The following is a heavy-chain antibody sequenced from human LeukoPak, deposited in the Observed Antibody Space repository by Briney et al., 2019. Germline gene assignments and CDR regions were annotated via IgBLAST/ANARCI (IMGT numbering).Heavy chain of an antibody. Sequence: PSETLSLTCAVYGYSVTGGGSYWSWIRQPPGTGLEWIGYISFNGNTDYNPSLDSRVTISVDTSKNQFSLKLTSVTAADTAVYYCARGPNWYYNSWGQGTLVTVS. CDR3: ARGPNWYYNS. CDR1: GYSVTGGGSY. J-gene: IGHJ4*02. V-gene: IGHV4-61*08. D-gene: IGHD1-7*01. CDR2: ISFNGNT.